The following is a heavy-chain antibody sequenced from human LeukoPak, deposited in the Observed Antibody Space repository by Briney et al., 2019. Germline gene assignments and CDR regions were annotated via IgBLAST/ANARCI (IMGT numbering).Heavy chain of an antibody. V-gene: IGHV3-30*04. CDR3: ARDSRILWFGESSLGNWFDP. CDR2: ISYDGSNK. J-gene: IGHJ5*02. D-gene: IGHD3-10*01. CDR1: GFTFSSYA. Sequence: GGSLRLSCAASGFTFSSYAMHWVRQAPGKGLVWVALISYDGSNKYYADSVKGRFTISRDNSKNTLYLQMNSLRAEDTAVYYCARDSRILWFGESSLGNWFDPWGQGTLVTVSS.